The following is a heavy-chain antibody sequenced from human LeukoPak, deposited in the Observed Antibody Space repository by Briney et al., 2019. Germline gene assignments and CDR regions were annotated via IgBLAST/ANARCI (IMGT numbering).Heavy chain of an antibody. CDR1: GYTFSSYS. CDR3: ARDSSEGTDY. CDR2: ISSSSSYI. V-gene: IGHV3-21*01. Sequence: PGGSLRLSCAASGYTFSSYSMNWVRQAPGKGLEWVSSISSSSSYIYYADSVKGRFTISRDNAKNSLYLQMNSLRAEDTAVYYCARDSSEGTDYWGQGTLVTVSS. J-gene: IGHJ4*02. D-gene: IGHD6-25*01.